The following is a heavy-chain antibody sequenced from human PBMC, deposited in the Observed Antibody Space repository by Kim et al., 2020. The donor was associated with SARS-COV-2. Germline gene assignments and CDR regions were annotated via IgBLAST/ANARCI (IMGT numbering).Heavy chain of an antibody. CDR2: ISAYNGNT. J-gene: IGHJ5*02. CDR3: ATVIAAAGMFGWFDP. Sequence: ASVKVSCKASGYTFTSYGISWVRQAPGQGLEWMGWISAYNGNTNYAQKLQGRVTMTTDTSTSTAYMELRSLRSDDTAVYYCATVIAAAGMFGWFDPWGQGTLVTVSS. D-gene: IGHD6-13*01. CDR1: GYTFTSYG. V-gene: IGHV1-18*01.